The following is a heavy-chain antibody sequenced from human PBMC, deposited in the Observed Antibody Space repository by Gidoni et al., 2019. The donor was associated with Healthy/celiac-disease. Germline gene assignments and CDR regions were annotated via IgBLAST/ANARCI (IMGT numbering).Heavy chain of an antibody. CDR3: ARDMGIAAAGGAFDI. CDR2: ISSSSSYI. V-gene: IGHV3-21*01. Sequence: EVQLVESGGGLVKPGGSLRLSCAASGFTFSSYSMNWVRQAPGKGLEWVSSISSSSSYIYYADSVKGRFTISRDNAKNSLYLQMNSLRAEDTAVYYCARDMGIAAAGGAFDIWGQGTMVTVSS. D-gene: IGHD6-13*01. CDR1: GFTFSSYS. J-gene: IGHJ3*02.